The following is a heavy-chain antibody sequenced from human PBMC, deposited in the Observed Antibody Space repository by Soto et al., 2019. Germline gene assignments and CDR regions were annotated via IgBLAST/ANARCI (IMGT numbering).Heavy chain of an antibody. J-gene: IGHJ1*01. Sequence: SVKVSCKASGGTFSSYAISWVRQAPGQGREWMGGIMPIFGTANYAQKCQGRVTITADESTSTAYMELSSLRSEDTAVSYCARHGPRLAAAAHSRGQGTPVTSPQ. CDR2: IMPIFGTA. V-gene: IGHV1-69*13. CDR1: GGTFSSYA. CDR3: ARHGPRLAAAAHS. D-gene: IGHD6-13*01.